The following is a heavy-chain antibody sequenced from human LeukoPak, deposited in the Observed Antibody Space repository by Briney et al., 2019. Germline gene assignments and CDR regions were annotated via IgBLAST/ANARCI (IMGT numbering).Heavy chain of an antibody. J-gene: IGHJ5*02. CDR1: GFTFSSYS. Sequence: RPGGSLRLSCAASGFTFSSYSMNWVRLAPGKGLEWVSSISSSSSYIYYADSVKGRFTISRDNAKNSLYLQMNSLRAEDTAVYYCAREGSRLGELSYNWFDPWGQGTLVTVSS. CDR3: AREGSRLGELSYNWFDP. D-gene: IGHD3-16*02. V-gene: IGHV3-21*01. CDR2: ISSSSSYI.